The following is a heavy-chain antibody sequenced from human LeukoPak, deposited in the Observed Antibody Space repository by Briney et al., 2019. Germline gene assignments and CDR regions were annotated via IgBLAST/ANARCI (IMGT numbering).Heavy chain of an antibody. V-gene: IGHV3-30-3*02. CDR2: ISYDGSK. CDR1: GFTFSSYA. CDR3: AKSGYNRFDY. Sequence: GGSLRLSCAASGFTFSSYAMHWVRQAPGKGLEWVAVISYDGSKYYADSVKGRFTISRDSAKNSLYLQMNSLRAEDTAVYYCAKSGYNRFDYWGQGTLVTVSS. D-gene: IGHD5-24*01. J-gene: IGHJ4*02.